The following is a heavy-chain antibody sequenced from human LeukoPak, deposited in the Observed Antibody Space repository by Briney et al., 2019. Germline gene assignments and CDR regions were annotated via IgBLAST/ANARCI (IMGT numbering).Heavy chain of an antibody. CDR1: GGSISSGSYS. D-gene: IGHD3-3*01. CDR2: LFYTGST. Sequence: PSETLSLTCAVSGGSISSGSYSWSWIRQPPGKGLEWIGYLFYTGSTYYNPSLKSRVTISVDTSKNQFSLKLSSVTAADTAVYYCAREDRGYDFWSGYPAGIHYWGQGTLVTVSS. J-gene: IGHJ4*02. V-gene: IGHV4-30-4*07. CDR3: AREDRGYDFWSGYPAGIHY.